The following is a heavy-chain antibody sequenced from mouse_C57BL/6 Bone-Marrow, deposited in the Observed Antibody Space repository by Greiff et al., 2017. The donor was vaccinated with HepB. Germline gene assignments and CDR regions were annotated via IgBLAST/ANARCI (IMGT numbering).Heavy chain of an antibody. D-gene: IGHD1-1*01. J-gene: IGHJ1*03. CDR1: GYTFTSYW. Sequence: QVQLQQPGAELVKPGASVKLSCKASGYTFTSYWMQWVKQRPGQGLEWIGEIDPSDSYTNYNQKFKGKATLTVDTSSSTAYMQLSSLTSEDSAVYYCARPLYYYGSSYWYFDVWGTGTTVTVSS. V-gene: IGHV1-50*01. CDR2: IDPSDSYT. CDR3: ARPLYYYGSSYWYFDV.